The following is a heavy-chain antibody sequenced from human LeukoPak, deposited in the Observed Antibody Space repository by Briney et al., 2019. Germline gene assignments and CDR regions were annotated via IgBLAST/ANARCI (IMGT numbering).Heavy chain of an antibody. CDR3: ARGISITIPRDY. D-gene: IGHD2-2*01. J-gene: IGHJ4*02. CDR2: IIPNSGGT. CDR1: GYTFTDYY. V-gene: IGHV1-2*02. Sequence: ASVKVSCKASGYTFTDYYIHWVRQSPGQGLEWMGWIIPNSGGTNYAQKFQGRVTMTRDTSISTAFMELSRLRSDDTAVYYCARGISITIPRDYWGQGTLVTVSS.